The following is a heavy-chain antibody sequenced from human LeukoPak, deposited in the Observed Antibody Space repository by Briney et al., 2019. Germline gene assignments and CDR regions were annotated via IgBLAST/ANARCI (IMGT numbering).Heavy chain of an antibody. CDR2: IKVNSGGT. J-gene: IGHJ4*02. D-gene: IGHD6-19*01. CDR3: ARSTESGWRELDS. V-gene: IGHV1-2*02. CDR1: GYTFTGYY. Sequence: ASVKVSCKASGYTFTGYYMHWVRQAPGQGPEWMGWIKVNSGGTDYAQKFQGRVTMTTDTSTTTGYMEVRSLRSDDTAVYYCARSTESGWRELDSWGQGTLVTVSS.